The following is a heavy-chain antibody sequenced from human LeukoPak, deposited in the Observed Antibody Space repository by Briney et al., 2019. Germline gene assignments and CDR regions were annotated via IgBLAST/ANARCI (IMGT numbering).Heavy chain of an antibody. CDR1: GGSFSSYY. CDR3: ARGGGSYYRYYYYMDV. Sequence: SETLSLTCAVYGGSFSSYYWTWIRQPPGKGLEWIGEINHSGSTNYNPSLKSRVTISVDTSKNQFSLKLSSVTAADTAVYYCARGGGSYYRYYYYMDVWGKGTTVTVSS. V-gene: IGHV4-34*01. CDR2: INHSGST. J-gene: IGHJ6*03. D-gene: IGHD1-26*01.